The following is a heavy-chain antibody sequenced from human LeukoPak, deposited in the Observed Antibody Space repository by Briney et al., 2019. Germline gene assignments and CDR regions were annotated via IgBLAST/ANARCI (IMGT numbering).Heavy chain of an antibody. Sequence: PGGSLRLSCAASGFTFSKYGMHWVRQAPGKGLEWVAFIRHDGSDKWYAASVKGQFTISRDNSKNTLFLQMNSLRAEDTAVYYCAKDIQWSFDYWGQGALVTVSS. CDR1: GFTFSKYG. CDR3: AKDIQWSFDY. J-gene: IGHJ4*02. D-gene: IGHD4-23*01. V-gene: IGHV3-30*02. CDR2: IRHDGSDK.